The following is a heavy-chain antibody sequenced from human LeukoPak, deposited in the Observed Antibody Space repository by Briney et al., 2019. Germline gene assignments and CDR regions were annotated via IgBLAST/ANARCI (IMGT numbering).Heavy chain of an antibody. Sequence: PSETLSLTCTVSGASIGRNYWSWIRQPAGKGLEWIGRIYISGLSNYNPSLKSRVTMSIDKSNNHFSLKLSSVTAADTAVYYCARVPDCSGGGGNCYSSWFDPWGQGTLVTVSS. V-gene: IGHV4-4*07. J-gene: IGHJ5*02. CDR2: IYISGLS. CDR3: ARVPDCSGGGGNCYSSWFDP. D-gene: IGHD2-15*01. CDR1: GASIGRNY.